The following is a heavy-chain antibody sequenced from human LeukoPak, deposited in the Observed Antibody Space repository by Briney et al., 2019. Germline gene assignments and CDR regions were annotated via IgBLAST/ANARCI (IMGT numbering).Heavy chain of an antibody. CDR2: VYYSAST. J-gene: IGHJ4*02. Sequence: SETLSLTCTVSGGSINGYYWSWIRQPPGKGLEWIGYVYYSASTNYNPSLKSQVTISVDTSKKKFSLRLSSMTAADTAVYYCARGIMTTEPPFDYWGQGTLVTVSS. V-gene: IGHV4-59*01. CDR1: GGSINGYY. D-gene: IGHD4-17*01. CDR3: ARGIMTTEPPFDY.